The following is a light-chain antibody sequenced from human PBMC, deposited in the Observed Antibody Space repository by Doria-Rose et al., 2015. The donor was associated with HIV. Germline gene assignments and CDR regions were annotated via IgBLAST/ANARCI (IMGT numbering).Light chain of an antibody. CDR2: WAS. V-gene: IGKV4-1*01. CDR1: QSVLYSSNNKNF. Sequence: LGERATINCKSSQSVLYSSNNKNFLAWYQQKPGQPPKLLIYWASTRESGVPARFSGSGSGTSFSLTISSLQAEDVAAYYCHQHYTTPATFGQGTKVEIK. J-gene: IGKJ1*01. CDR3: HQHYTTPAT.